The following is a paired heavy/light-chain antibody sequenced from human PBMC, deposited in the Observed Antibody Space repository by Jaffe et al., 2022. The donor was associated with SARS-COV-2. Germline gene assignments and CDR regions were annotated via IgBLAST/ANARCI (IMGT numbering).Light chain of an antibody. Sequence: QTVVTQEPSFSVSPGGTVTLTCGLSSGSVSTSYYPSWYQQTPGQAPRTLIYSTNTRSSGVPDRFSGSILGNKAALTITGAQADDESDYYCVLYMGSGLHVVFGGGTKLTVL. CDR2: STN. CDR3: VLYMGSGLHVV. V-gene: IGLV8-61*01. J-gene: IGLJ2*01. CDR1: SGSVSTSYY.
Heavy chain of an antibody. V-gene: IGHV3-23*01. Sequence: EVQLLESGGGLVQPGGSLRLSCAASGFTFSSYAMSWVRQAPGKGLEWVSAISGSGGSTYYADSVKGRFTISRDNSKNTLYLQMNSLRAEDTAVYYCAKDRGFGELPYYYYYYGMDVWGQGTTVTVSS. D-gene: IGHD3-10*01. CDR1: GFTFSSYA. CDR2: ISGSGGST. J-gene: IGHJ6*02. CDR3: AKDRGFGELPYYYYYYGMDV.